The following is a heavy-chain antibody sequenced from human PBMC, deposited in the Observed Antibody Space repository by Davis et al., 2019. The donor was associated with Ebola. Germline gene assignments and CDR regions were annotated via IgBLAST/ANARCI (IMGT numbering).Heavy chain of an antibody. D-gene: IGHD2-15*01. V-gene: IGHV3-74*01. J-gene: IGHJ3*01. CDR1: GFTFSSYW. Sequence: HTGGSLRLSCAVSGFTFSSYWMHWVRHSPGKGLVWDARINSEGTSISYADSVKGRFTISRDNAKNTVYLQMKSLGVEETAVFYCARGVDTTLASWSDALDVWGQGTMVTVSS. CDR2: INSEGTSI. CDR3: ARGVDTTLASWSDALDV.